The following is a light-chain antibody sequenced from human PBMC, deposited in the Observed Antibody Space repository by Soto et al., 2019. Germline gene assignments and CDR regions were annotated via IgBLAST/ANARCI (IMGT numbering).Light chain of an antibody. J-gene: IGLJ2*01. CDR3: VAWDDSLNGYVV. CDR1: SSDVGGYNY. Sequence: SALTQPASVSGSPGQSITISCTGTSSDVGGYNYVSWYQQHPGKAPKLMIYDVSNRPSGVSNRFSGSKSGNTASLTISGLQAEDEADYYCVAWDDSLNGYVVFGGGTKVT. V-gene: IGLV2-14*01. CDR2: DVS.